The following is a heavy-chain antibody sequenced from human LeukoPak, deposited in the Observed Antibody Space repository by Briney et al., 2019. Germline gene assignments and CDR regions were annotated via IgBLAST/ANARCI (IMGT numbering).Heavy chain of an antibody. D-gene: IGHD3-22*01. J-gene: IGHJ4*02. CDR2: IYYSGST. CDR3: ARLRVTMIVVAIAYFDY. CDR1: GGSISSGDYY. Sequence: SQTLSLTCTVSGGSISSGDYYWSWIRQPPGKGLEWIGSIYYSGSTYYNPSLKSRVTISVDTSKNQFSLKLSSVTAADTAVYYCARLRVTMIVVAIAYFDYWGQGTLVTVSS. V-gene: IGHV4-39*01.